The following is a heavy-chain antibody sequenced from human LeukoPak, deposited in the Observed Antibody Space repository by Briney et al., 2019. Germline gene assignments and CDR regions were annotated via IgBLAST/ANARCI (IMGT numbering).Heavy chain of an antibody. CDR3: AKANYSGSYYFDS. CDR1: GFTFSSYA. CDR2: FSASGGTT. D-gene: IGHD1-26*01. Sequence: GGSLRLSCAASGFTFSSYAMSWVRQAPGKGLEWVSSFSASGGTTYYADSVKGRFTISRDNSKNTLSVQMNSLRAEDTAVYYCAKANYSGSYYFDSWGQGTLVTVSS. J-gene: IGHJ4*02. V-gene: IGHV3-23*01.